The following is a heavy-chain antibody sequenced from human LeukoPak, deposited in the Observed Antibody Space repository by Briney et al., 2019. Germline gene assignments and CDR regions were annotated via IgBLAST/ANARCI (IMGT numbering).Heavy chain of an antibody. CDR3: AGDTYYYDSSGYLEVGSDAFDI. V-gene: IGHV3-43*01. CDR1: GFTFDDYT. CDR2: ISWDDGST. J-gene: IGHJ3*02. D-gene: IGHD3-22*01. Sequence: PGGSLRLSCAASGFTFDDYTMHWVRQVPGKGLEWVSLISWDDGSTYYADSVKGRFTISRDNSKNSLYLQMNSLRTEDTAVYYCAGDTYYYDSSGYLEVGSDAFDIWGQGTMVTVSS.